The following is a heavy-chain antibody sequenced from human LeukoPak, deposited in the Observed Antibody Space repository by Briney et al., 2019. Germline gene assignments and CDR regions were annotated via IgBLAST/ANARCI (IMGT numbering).Heavy chain of an antibody. CDR2: IHYSGTT. V-gene: IGHV4-59*01. CDR3: ARPLTTSRFFGAFDI. J-gene: IGHJ3*02. Sequence: SETLSLTCTVAGGSISSYYLSWIRQPPGKGLEWIGYIHYSGTTKYNPSLKGRVAISVGTSKNQFSLKLRSVTAAETAVYYCARPLTTSRFFGAFDIWGKGTMVTVSS. D-gene: IGHD4-11*01. CDR1: GGSISSYY.